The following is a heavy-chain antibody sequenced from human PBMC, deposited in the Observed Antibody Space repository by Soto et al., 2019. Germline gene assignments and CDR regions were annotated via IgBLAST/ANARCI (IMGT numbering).Heavy chain of an antibody. V-gene: IGHV3-7*05. CDR1: GFTFSSYW. D-gene: IGHD6-19*01. CDR3: AKERSSGWSFDY. J-gene: IGHJ4*02. CDR2: IKQGGSRK. Sequence: GGSLRLSCAASGFTFSSYWMSWVRQAPGKGLEWVANIKQGGSRKWYGDSVRGRFTISRDNTKNSLYLQMNSLRAEDTAVFYCAKERSSGWSFDYWGQGTLVTVSS.